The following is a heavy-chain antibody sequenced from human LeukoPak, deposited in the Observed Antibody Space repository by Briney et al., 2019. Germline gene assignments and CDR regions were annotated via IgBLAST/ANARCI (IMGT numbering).Heavy chain of an antibody. CDR1: GGSISTYS. Sequence: PSQTLSLTCTVSGGSISTYSCIWIRQPPGKGLEWIGYIYYSGSTNYNPSLKGRVTISVDTSQNPFSLKLSSVTAADTAVYYCARGGCGSPFDYWGQGTLVTVSS. J-gene: IGHJ4*02. CDR3: ARGGCGSPFDY. CDR2: IYYSGST. V-gene: IGHV4-59*01. D-gene: IGHD3-10*01.